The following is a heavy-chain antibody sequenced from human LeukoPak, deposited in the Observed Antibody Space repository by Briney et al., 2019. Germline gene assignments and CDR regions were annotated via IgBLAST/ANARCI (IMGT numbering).Heavy chain of an antibody. CDR2: IYSGGST. D-gene: IGHD3-16*02. Sequence: GGSLRLSCAASGLTVSSNYMSWVRQAPGKGLEWVSVIYSGGSTSYADSVKGRFTISRDNSKNTLYLQMSSLRAEDTAVYYCVRAYRSVLPSEDWGQGTLVTVSS. CDR1: GLTVSSNY. CDR3: VRAYRSVLPSED. V-gene: IGHV3-53*01. J-gene: IGHJ4*02.